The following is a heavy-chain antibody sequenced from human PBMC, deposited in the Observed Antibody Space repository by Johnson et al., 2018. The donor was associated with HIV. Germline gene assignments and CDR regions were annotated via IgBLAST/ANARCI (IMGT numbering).Heavy chain of an antibody. V-gene: IGHV3-30*18. CDR3: AKGFFELDDAFDI. CDR1: GFTFSSYG. Sequence: QVQLVESGGGVVQRGGSLRVSCAASGFTFSSYGLSWVRQAPGKGLEWVAVISYDGSNKYYADSVKGRFTISRDNSKNTLYLQMNSLRAEDTAVYYCAKGFFELDDAFDIWGQGTMVTVSS. D-gene: IGHD3/OR15-3a*01. J-gene: IGHJ3*02. CDR2: ISYDGSNK.